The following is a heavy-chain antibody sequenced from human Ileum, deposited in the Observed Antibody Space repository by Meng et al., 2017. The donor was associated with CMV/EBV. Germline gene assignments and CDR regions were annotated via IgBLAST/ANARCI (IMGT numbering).Heavy chain of an antibody. CDR2: IYSGGTT. CDR1: GFSVSNKY. J-gene: IGHJ4*02. V-gene: IGHV3-66*01. CDR3: ASRPTGDHGMLNY. D-gene: IGHD3-16*01. Sequence: QLGECGGGLVQPGGYLRLSCAASGFSVSNKYMAWVRQTPGKGLEWVSVIYSGGTTYYADSAKGRFTISRDNSKNTLYLQMNSLRVEDTAVYYCASRPTGDHGMLNYWGRGTLVTVSS.